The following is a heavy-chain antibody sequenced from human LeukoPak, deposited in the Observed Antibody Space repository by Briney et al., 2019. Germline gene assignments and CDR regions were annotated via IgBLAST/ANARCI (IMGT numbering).Heavy chain of an antibody. CDR3: ARAAPGYSYGYHYFDY. D-gene: IGHD5-18*01. CDR2: IWYDGSNE. Sequence: PGGSLRLSSVASGFTFSSYGMHWVRQAPGKGLEWVAVIWYDGSNEYYADSVKGRFTISRDSSKNTLYLQMNSLRAEDTAVYYCARAAPGYSYGYHYFDYWGQGTLVTVSS. CDR1: GFTFSSYG. J-gene: IGHJ4*02. V-gene: IGHV3-33*01.